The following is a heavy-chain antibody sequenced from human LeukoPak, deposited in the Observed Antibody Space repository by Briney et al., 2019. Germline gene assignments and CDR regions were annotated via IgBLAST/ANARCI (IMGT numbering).Heavy chain of an antibody. CDR3: ARDQGIAAAGTDFDY. CDR2: ISAYNGNT. J-gene: IGHJ4*02. CDR1: GYTFTSYG. Sequence: ASVKVSCKASGYTFTSYGISWVRQAPGQGLEWMGWISAYNGNTNYAQKLQGRVTMTRDTSISTAYMELSRLRSDDTAVYYCARDQGIAAAGTDFDYWGQGTLVTVSS. D-gene: IGHD6-13*01. V-gene: IGHV1-18*01.